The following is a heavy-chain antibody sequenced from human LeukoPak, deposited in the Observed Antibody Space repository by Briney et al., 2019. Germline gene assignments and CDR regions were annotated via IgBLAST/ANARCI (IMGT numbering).Heavy chain of an antibody. CDR2: ISTDGSTT. J-gene: IGHJ5*02. CDR1: GFTFSSYW. CDR3: ASLLGGPMDWFDP. V-gene: IGHV3-74*01. D-gene: IGHD3-16*01. Sequence: GGSLRLSCAASGFTFSSYWMHWVRQAPGKGLVWVSRISTDGSTTTYADSVKGRFTISRDNAKNSLYLQMNSLRAEDTAVYYCASLLGGPMDWFDPWGQGTLVTVSS.